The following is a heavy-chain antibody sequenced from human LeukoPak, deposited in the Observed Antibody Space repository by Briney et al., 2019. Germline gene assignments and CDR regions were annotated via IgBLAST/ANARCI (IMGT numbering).Heavy chain of an antibody. Sequence: GGSLRLSCAASGFTFSSYSMNWVRQAPGKGLEWVSSIISSSSYIYYADSVKGRFTISRDNAKNSLYLQMNSLRAEDTAVYYCAREVVAADNWFDPWGQGTLVTVSS. CDR1: GFTFSSYS. CDR3: AREVVAADNWFDP. V-gene: IGHV3-21*01. D-gene: IGHD2-15*01. J-gene: IGHJ5*02. CDR2: IISSSSYI.